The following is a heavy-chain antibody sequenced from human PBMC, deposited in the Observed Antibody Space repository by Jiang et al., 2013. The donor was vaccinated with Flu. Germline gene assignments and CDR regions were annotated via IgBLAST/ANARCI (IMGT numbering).Heavy chain of an antibody. CDR1: GFTFDDYT. CDR3: AKLGPMATDRWLQSVDFDY. Sequence: VQLLESGGVVVQPGGSLRLSCAASGFTFDDYTMHWVRQAPGKGLEWVSLISWDGGSTYYADSVKGRFTISRDNSKNSLYLQMNSLRTEDTALYYCAKLGPMATDRWLQSVDFDYWGQGTLVTVSS. D-gene: IGHD5-24*01. V-gene: IGHV3-43*01. CDR2: ISWDGGST. J-gene: IGHJ4*02.